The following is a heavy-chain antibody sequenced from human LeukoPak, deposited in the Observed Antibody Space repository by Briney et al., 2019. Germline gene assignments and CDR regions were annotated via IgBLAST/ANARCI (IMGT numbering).Heavy chain of an antibody. CDR1: GGSISSGGYS. CDR2: IYHSGST. D-gene: IGHD4-17*01. V-gene: IGHV4-30-2*01. CDR3: ARGGTVTTNTRRPSFDY. Sequence: PSETLSLTCAVSGGSISSGGYSWSWIRQPPGKGLEWIGYIYHSGSTYYNPSLKSRVTISVDTSKNQFSLKLSSVTAADTAVYYCARGGTVTTNTRRPSFDYWGQGTLVTVSS. J-gene: IGHJ4*02.